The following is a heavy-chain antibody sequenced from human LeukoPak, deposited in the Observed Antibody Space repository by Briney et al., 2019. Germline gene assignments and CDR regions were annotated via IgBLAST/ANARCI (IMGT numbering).Heavy chain of an antibody. CDR2: ISASTSTT. V-gene: IGHV3-23*01. J-gene: IGHJ5*02. D-gene: IGHD2-15*01. CDR1: GFIFDDHG. CDR3: AKSKEDCCGSFDP. Sequence: GGSLRLSCAAFGFIFDDHGMSWVRQSPGKGLEWVSAISASTSTTYYADSVRGRFTISRDISKNTLYLQMNSLRVEDTAVYYCAKSKEDCCGSFDPWGQGTLVTVSS.